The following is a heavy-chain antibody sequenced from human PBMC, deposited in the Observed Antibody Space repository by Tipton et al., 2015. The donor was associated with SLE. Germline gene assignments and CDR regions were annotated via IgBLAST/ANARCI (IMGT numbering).Heavy chain of an antibody. CDR3: ATFGGSPDY. J-gene: IGHJ4*02. CDR2: VWYDGNNK. CDR1: GFTFSTYG. Sequence: SGFTFSTYGMHWVRQAPGKGLEWVAVVWYDGNNKYYADSVKGRFTISRDNAKNTLYLQMNSLRAEDTAVYYCATFGGSPDYWGQGTLVTVSS. V-gene: IGHV3-33*03. D-gene: IGHD3-16*01.